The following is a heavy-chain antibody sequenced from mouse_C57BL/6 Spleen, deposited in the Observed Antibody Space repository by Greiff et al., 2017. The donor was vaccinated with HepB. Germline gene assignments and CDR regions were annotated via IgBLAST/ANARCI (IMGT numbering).Heavy chain of an antibody. Sequence: QVHVKQPGAELVRPGTSVKLSCKASGYTFTSYWMHWVKQRPGQGLEWIGVIDPSDSYTNYNQKFKGKATLTVDTSSSTAYMQLSSLTSEDSAVYYCARFDCGRGYFDVWGTGTTVTVSS. D-gene: IGHD4-1*01. CDR1: GYTFTSYW. CDR2: IDPSDSYT. J-gene: IGHJ1*03. CDR3: ARFDCGRGYFDV. V-gene: IGHV1-59*01.